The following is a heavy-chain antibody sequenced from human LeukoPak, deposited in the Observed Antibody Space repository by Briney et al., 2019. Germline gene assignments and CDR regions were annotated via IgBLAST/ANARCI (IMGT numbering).Heavy chain of an antibody. CDR3: AAAYRYFYDRGGSFDY. D-gene: IGHD3-22*01. J-gene: IGHJ4*02. CDR1: GFTFTTSA. CDR2: IVVGSGNT. Sequence: GASVKVSCKASGFTFTTSAMQWVREARGQRLEWIGWIVVGSGNTNYAQKFQERVTITRDMSTSTAYMELSSLRSEDTAVYYCAAAYRYFYDRGGSFDYWGQGTLVTVSS. V-gene: IGHV1-58*02.